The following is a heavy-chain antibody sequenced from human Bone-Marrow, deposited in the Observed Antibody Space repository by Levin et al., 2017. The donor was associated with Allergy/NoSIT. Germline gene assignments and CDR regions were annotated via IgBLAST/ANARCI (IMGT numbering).Heavy chain of an antibody. CDR1: GYTFSDYY. CDR2: INPNSGGT. Sequence: VASVKVSCKASGYTFSDYYMNWVRQAPGQGLEWMGWINPNSGGTTFAQKFQGRVTLTRDTSSTTANMELSRLRSDDTAVYYCARSYYYDTNYYSYGMDVWGQGTTVTVSS. V-gene: IGHV1-2*02. CDR3: ARSYYYDTNYYSYGMDV. J-gene: IGHJ6*02. D-gene: IGHD3-22*01.